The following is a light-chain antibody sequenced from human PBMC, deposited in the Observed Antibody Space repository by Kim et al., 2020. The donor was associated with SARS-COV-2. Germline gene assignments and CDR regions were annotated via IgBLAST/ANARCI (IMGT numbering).Light chain of an antibody. V-gene: IGLV3-19*01. CDR2: GKN. Sequence: ALGQNVSITCQGDSLRSYYASWYQQKPGQAPVLVIYGKNNRPSGIPDRFSGSSSGNTASLTITGAQAEDEADYYCNSRDSSGNHWVFGGGTQLTVL. CDR3: NSRDSSGNHWV. CDR1: SLRSYY. J-gene: IGLJ3*02.